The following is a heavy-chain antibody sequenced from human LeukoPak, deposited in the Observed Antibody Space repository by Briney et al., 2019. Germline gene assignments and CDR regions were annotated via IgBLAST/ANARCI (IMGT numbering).Heavy chain of an antibody. Sequence: PSETLSLTCTIAGDSISSSSYYWGWIRQPPGKGLEWIGDIYYRGSTYYSPSLKSRVSISIDTSNNQFSLTLNSVTAADTALYFCARRRYYDSTGYLDWGQGTLVTVSS. CDR2: IYYRGST. V-gene: IGHV4-39*01. J-gene: IGHJ1*01. D-gene: IGHD3-22*01. CDR1: GDSISSSSYY. CDR3: ARRRYYDSTGYLD.